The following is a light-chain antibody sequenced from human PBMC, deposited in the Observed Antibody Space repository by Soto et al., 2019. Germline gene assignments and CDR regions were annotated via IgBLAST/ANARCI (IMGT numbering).Light chain of an antibody. Sequence: EIVLTQSPGTLSLSPGERATLSCRASESVSSTYLAWNQQKPGQAPRLLIYGASSRATGIPDRFSGSGSGTDFTLTISRLEPEDFAVYYCQQYVNSPRQYTFGQGTKLEIK. V-gene: IGKV3-20*01. CDR2: GAS. CDR3: QQYVNSPRQYT. CDR1: ESVSSTY. J-gene: IGKJ2*01.